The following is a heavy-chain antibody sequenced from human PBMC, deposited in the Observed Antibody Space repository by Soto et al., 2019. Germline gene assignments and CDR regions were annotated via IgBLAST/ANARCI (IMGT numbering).Heavy chain of an antibody. CDR1: GDSVSSNSAA. D-gene: IGHD3-10*01. V-gene: IGHV6-1*01. J-gene: IGHJ4*02. CDR2: TYYRSKWYN. Sequence: SQTLSLTCAISGDSVSSNSAAWNWIRQSPSRGLEWLGRTYYRSKWYNDYAVSVKSRITINPDTSKNQFSLQLNSVTPEDTAVYYCARDRITMVRGDLSARLDYWGRGTLVTVSS. CDR3: ARDRITMVRGDLSARLDY.